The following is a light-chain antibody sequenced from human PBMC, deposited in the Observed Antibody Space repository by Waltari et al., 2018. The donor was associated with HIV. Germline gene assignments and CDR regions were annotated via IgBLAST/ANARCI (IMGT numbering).Light chain of an antibody. V-gene: IGLV1-40*01. CDR3: QSYDSSLRASV. J-gene: IGLJ2*01. Sequence: QSALTQPPSVSGAPGQRVTISCTGNRSNIGAGYFVHWYQHLPGTAPKLLVYSDINRPSGVPDRFSGSKSGTSASLVITGLQAEDEADYYCQSYDSSLRASVFGGGTKLTV. CDR1: RSNIGAGYF. CDR2: SDI.